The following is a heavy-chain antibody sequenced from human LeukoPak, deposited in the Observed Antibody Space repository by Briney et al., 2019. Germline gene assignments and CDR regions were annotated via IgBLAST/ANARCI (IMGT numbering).Heavy chain of an antibody. CDR1: GFTFSSYA. CDR3: AKDGSGSYYGYYFDY. V-gene: IGHV3-23*01. CDR2: ISGSGGST. J-gene: IGHJ4*02. Sequence: GGSLRLSCAASGFTFSSYAMSWVRQAPGKGLEWVSAISGSGGSTYYADSVKGRFTISRDNSKNTLYLQMNSLRAEDTAAYYCAKDGSGSYYGYYFDYWGQGTLVTVSS. D-gene: IGHD3-10*01.